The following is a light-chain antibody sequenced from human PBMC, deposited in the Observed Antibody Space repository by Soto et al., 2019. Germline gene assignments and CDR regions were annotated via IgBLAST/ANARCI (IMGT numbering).Light chain of an antibody. Sequence: QSVLTQPPSASGTPGQRVTISCSGSSSNIGSNTVNWYQQLPGTAPKILIYSNNQPPSGVPDRFSGSKSGTSASLAISGLQSEDEADYYCAAWDDSLNGYVFGTGTKVTVL. CDR2: SNN. CDR1: SSNIGSNT. V-gene: IGLV1-44*01. J-gene: IGLJ1*01. CDR3: AAWDDSLNGYV.